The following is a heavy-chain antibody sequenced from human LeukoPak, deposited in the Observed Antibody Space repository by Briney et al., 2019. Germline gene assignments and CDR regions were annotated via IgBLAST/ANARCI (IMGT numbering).Heavy chain of an antibody. CDR2: INHSGST. V-gene: IGHV4-34*01. J-gene: IGHJ6*02. CDR3: ARGLQVGATDYYYYYYGMDV. D-gene: IGHD1-26*01. CDR1: GGSFSGYY. Sequence: PSETLSLTCAVYGGSFSGYYWSWIRQPPGKGLEWIGEINHSGSTNYNPSLKSRVTISVDTSKNQFSLKLSSVTAADTAVYCCARGLQVGATDYYYYYYGMDVWGQGTTVTVSS.